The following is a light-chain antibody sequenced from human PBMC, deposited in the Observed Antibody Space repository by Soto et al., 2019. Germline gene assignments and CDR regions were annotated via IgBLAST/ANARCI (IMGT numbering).Light chain of an antibody. CDR1: SSDVGSYYP. CDR2: EVN. J-gene: IGLJ1*01. CDR3: CSYAGDTTFFV. Sequence: QSALTQPASMSGSPGQSITISCTGTSSDVGSYYPVSWFQQHPGKAPKLIIYEVNKRPPGVSDRFSGSKSGNTASLTISGLQAADEAEYYCCSYAGDTTFFVFGTGTKVTVL. V-gene: IGLV2-23*02.